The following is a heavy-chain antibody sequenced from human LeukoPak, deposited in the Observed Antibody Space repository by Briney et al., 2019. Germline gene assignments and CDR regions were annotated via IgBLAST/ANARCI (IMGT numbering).Heavy chain of an antibody. Sequence: GGSLRLSCAASGFTFSSYGMHWVRQAPGRGLEWVAVIWYDGSNKYYADSVKGRFTISRDNSKNTLYLQMNSLRAEDTAVYYCASPDPDIVVVPAATPLFDYWGQGTLVTVSS. J-gene: IGHJ4*02. CDR2: IWYDGSNK. CDR3: ASPDPDIVVVPAATPLFDY. D-gene: IGHD2-2*02. CDR1: GFTFSSYG. V-gene: IGHV3-33*01.